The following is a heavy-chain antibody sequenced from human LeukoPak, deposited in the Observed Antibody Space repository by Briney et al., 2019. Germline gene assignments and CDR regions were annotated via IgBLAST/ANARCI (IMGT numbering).Heavy chain of an antibody. CDR3: ARDESSSWYDSGYYYYYMDV. J-gene: IGHJ6*03. D-gene: IGHD6-13*01. CDR2: IYTSGST. V-gene: IGHV4-4*07. CDR1: GGSISSYY. Sequence: PSQTLSPTCTVSGGSISSYYWSWIRQPAGKGLEWIGRIYTSGSTNYNPSLKSRVTMSVDTSKNQFSLKLSSVTAADTAVYYCARDESSSWYDSGYYYYYMDVWGKGTTVTVSS.